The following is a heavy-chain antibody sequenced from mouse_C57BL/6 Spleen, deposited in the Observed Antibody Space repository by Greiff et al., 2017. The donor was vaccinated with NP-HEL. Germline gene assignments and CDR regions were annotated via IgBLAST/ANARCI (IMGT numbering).Heavy chain of an antibody. CDR1: GYTFTSYW. Sequence: QVQLQQPGAELVKPEASVKMSCKASGYTFTSYWITWVKQRPGQGLEWIGDIYPGSGSTNYNEKFKNKATLTVDTSSSTAYMQLSSLTSEDSAVYYCARKAYYSNYFDYWGQGTTLTVSS. CDR2: IYPGSGST. D-gene: IGHD2-5*01. V-gene: IGHV1-55*01. J-gene: IGHJ2*01. CDR3: ARKAYYSNYFDY.